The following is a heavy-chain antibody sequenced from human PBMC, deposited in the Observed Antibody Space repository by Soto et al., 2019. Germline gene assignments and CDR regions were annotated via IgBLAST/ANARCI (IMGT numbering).Heavy chain of an antibody. CDR2: ISDDGSNQ. CDR1: GFTFKSFA. J-gene: IGHJ4*02. Sequence: QVHLVESGGGVVQPGGALRLSCAASGFTFKSFAMHWVRQAPGKGLEWVAFISDDGSNQYFADSVKGRFTISRDNSENTGTLQINSLRPGDTAVYYCAKDLYSGSYSSYYLHHWGQGTLVTVSS. V-gene: IGHV3-30*18. CDR3: AKDLYSGSYSSYYLHH. D-gene: IGHD1-26*01.